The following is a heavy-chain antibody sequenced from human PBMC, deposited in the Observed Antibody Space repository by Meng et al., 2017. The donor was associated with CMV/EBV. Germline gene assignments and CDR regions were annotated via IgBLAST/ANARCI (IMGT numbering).Heavy chain of an antibody. J-gene: IGHJ6*02. CDR1: GFTFSSYS. CDR2: ISSSSSTI. Sequence: GESLKISRAASGFTFSSYSMNWVRQAPGKGLEWVSYISSSSSTIYYADSVKGRFTISRDNSKNTLYLQMNSLRAEDTAVYYCAKDDSQLLYRDPYYYYGMDVWGQGTTVTVSS. D-gene: IGHD2-2*02. V-gene: IGHV3-48*01. CDR3: AKDDSQLLYRDPYYYYGMDV.